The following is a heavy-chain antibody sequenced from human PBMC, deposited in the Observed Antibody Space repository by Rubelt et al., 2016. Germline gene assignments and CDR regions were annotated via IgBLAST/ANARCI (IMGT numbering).Heavy chain of an antibody. CDR3: ARGKAAAGKYYYYYYGMDV. CDR2: WYDGSNK. D-gene: IGHD6-13*01. Sequence: WYDGSNKYYADSVKGRFTISRDNSKNTLYLQMNSLRAEDTAVYYCARGKAAAGKYYYYYYGMDVWGQGTTVTVSS. V-gene: IGHV3-33*01. J-gene: IGHJ6*02.